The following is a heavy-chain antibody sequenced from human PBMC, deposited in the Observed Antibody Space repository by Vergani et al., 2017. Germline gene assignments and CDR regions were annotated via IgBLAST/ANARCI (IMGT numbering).Heavy chain of an antibody. D-gene: IGHD5-18*01. CDR2: IRNKAYGGTT. CDR3: SRGRGYSFGYSDY. Sequence: DVHLAESGGGFFQPGGSLRLSCAASGFTFSSYSMTWVRQAPGKGLEWVAFIRNKAYGGTTEYAASVKGRFTISRDDSKRLAYLQLSGLKTEDTAVYFCSRGRGYSFGYSDYWGQGTLVTVSS. V-gene: IGHV3-49*04. J-gene: IGHJ4*02. CDR1: GFTFSSYS.